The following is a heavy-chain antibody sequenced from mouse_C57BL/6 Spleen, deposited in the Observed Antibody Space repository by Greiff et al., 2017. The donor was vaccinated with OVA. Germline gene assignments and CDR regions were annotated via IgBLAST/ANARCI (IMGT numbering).Heavy chain of an antibody. D-gene: IGHD1-1*01. V-gene: IGHV1-76*01. J-gene: IGHJ2*01. CDR2: IYPGSGNT. CDR1: GYTFTDYY. CDR3: ARSYYGSSYNYFDY. Sequence: QVQLKESGAELVRPGASVKLSCKASGYTFTDYYINWVKQRPGQGLEWIARIYPGSGNTYYNEKFKGKATLTAEKSSSTAYMQLSSLTSEDSAVYFCARSYYGSSYNYFDYWGQGTTLTVSS.